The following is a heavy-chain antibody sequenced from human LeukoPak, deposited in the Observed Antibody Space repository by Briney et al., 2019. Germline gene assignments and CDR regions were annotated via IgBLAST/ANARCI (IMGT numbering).Heavy chain of an antibody. CDR3: ARDWHRYCSSTSCSYYYYYYMDV. V-gene: IGHV3-21*01. CDR1: GFTFSSYS. D-gene: IGHD2-2*01. J-gene: IGHJ6*03. Sequence: PGRSLRLSCAASGFTFSSYSMNWVRQAPGKGLEWASSISSSSSYIYYADSVKGRFTISRDNAKNSLYLQMNSLRAEDTAVYYCARDWHRYCSSTSCSYYYYYYMDVWGKGTTVTVSS. CDR2: ISSSSSYI.